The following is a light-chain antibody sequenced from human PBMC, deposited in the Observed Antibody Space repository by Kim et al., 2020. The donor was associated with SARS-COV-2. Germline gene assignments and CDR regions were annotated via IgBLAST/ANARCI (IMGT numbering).Light chain of an antibody. CDR1: SSDIGGFDF. V-gene: IGLV2-14*03. CDR3: SSYSDTSTKI. CDR2: DVS. Sequence: QSALTQPASVSGSPGQSITISCTGTSSDIGGFDFVSWYQQHPGSAPKLLIYDVSHRPSGVSIRFSGSKSGNAASLTISGLQAEDEADYYCSSYSDTSTKIFGGGTRLTVL. J-gene: IGLJ2*01.